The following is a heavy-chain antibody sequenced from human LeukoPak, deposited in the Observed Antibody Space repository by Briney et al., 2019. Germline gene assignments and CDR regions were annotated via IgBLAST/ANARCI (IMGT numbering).Heavy chain of an antibody. CDR2: ISSSSSYI. CDR3: ARVQSYYDSSGYYLASDY. D-gene: IGHD3-22*01. V-gene: IGHV3-21*01. Sequence: PGGSLRLSCAASGFTFSNYSMNWVRQAPGKGLEWVSSISSSSSYIYYADSVKGRFTISRDNAKNSLYLQMNSLRAEDTAVYYCARVQSYYDSSGYYLASDYWGQGTLVTVSS. J-gene: IGHJ4*02. CDR1: GFTFSNYS.